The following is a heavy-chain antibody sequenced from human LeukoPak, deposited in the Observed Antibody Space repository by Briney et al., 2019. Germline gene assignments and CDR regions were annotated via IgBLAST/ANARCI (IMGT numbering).Heavy chain of an antibody. CDR2: INTNTGNP. D-gene: IGHD3/OR15-3a*01. CDR1: RYTFTTYA. V-gene: IGHV7-4-1*02. Sequence: SVKVSRQASRYTFTTYAIKGVRQAPGQGHEWVGWINTNTGNPTYAQGFTGRFVFSLDTSVTTAYLQISSLKAEDTAVYYCTRDGRADYWGQGTLVTVSS. J-gene: IGHJ4*02. CDR3: TRDGRADY.